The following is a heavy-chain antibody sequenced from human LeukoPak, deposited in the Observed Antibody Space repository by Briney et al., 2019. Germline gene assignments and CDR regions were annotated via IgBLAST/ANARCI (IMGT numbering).Heavy chain of an antibody. Sequence: ASVKVSCKASGYTFTSYGISWVRQAPGQGLEWMGWISAYNGNTNYAQKLQGRVTMTTDTSTSTAYMELRSLRSDDTAVYYCARSRDYYPYYYYYYYMDVWGKGTTVTVSS. V-gene: IGHV1-18*01. CDR3: ARSRDYYPYYYYYYYMDV. CDR1: GYTFTSYG. D-gene: IGHD3-10*01. CDR2: ISAYNGNT. J-gene: IGHJ6*03.